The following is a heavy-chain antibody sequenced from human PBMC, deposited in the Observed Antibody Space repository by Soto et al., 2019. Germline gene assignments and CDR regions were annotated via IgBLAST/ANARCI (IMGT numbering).Heavy chain of an antibody. D-gene: IGHD5-12*01. CDR1: AGTFSSDA. CDR3: AKERRDGYNKGFDY. Sequence: GGSLRLSGAASAGTFSSDAMSWVRQAPGKLLDLVSAISGSGGSTYYADSVKGRFTISIYNSKNTLYLQMNSLRAEDTAVYYCAKERRDGYNKGFDYWGQGTMVTVSS. CDR2: ISGSGGST. V-gene: IGHV3-23*01. J-gene: IGHJ4*02.